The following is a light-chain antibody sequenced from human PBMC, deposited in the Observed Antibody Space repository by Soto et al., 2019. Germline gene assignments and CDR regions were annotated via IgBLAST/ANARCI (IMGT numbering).Light chain of an antibody. CDR2: DYS. CDR3: QVWDVSTFNTYP. CDR1: NIGRKS. V-gene: IGLV3-21*02. Sequence: SYELTQPPSVSVALGQTARVTCGGNNIGRKSVHWYQQMPGQAPVLVVSDYSDRPSGIPERFSGSKSGNTATLTISRVEAGDEADYYCQVWDVSTFNTYPFGTGTKVTVL. J-gene: IGLJ1*01.